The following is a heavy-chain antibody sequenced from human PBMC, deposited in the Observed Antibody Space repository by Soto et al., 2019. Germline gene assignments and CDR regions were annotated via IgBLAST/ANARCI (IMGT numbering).Heavy chain of an antibody. CDR1: GFTFSSYA. D-gene: IGHD6-19*01. V-gene: IGHV3-23*01. J-gene: IGHJ4*02. CDR2: ISGGGTST. Sequence: GSLRLSCAASGFTFSSYAMSWVRQTPGKGLEWVTTISGGGTSTYYADSVKGRFTISRDKSKNTLYLQVNSLRAEDTAVYYCAKNLCSYSSGSCYFDYWGQGTLVTVSS. CDR3: AKNLCSYSSGSCYFDY.